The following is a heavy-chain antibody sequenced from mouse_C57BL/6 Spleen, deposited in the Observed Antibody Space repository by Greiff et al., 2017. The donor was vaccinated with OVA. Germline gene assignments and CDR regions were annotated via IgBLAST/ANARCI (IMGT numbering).Heavy chain of an antibody. CDR2: ISSGSSTI. CDR3: ARGYSNYDYAMDY. J-gene: IGHJ4*01. V-gene: IGHV5-17*01. CDR1: GFTFSDYG. D-gene: IGHD2-5*01. Sequence: EVKLVESGGGLVKPGGSLQLSCAASGFTFSDYGMHWVRQAPEKGLEWVAYISSGSSTIYYAGTVKGRFTISRDNAKNTLFLQMTSLRSEDTAMYYCARGYSNYDYAMDYWGQGTSVTVSS.